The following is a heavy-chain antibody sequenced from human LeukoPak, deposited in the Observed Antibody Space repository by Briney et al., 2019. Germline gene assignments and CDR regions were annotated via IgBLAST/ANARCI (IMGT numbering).Heavy chain of an antibody. CDR2: IYYSGST. V-gene: IGHV4-59*01. CDR1: GGSISSYY. J-gene: IGHJ4*02. D-gene: IGHD6-19*01. Sequence: SETLSLTCTVSGGSISSYYWSWIRQPPGKGLEWIGYIYYSGSTNYNPSLKSRVTISVDTSKNQFSLKLSSVTAADTAVYYCARGTYEGAVALFDYWGQGTLVTVSS. CDR3: ARGTYEGAVALFDY.